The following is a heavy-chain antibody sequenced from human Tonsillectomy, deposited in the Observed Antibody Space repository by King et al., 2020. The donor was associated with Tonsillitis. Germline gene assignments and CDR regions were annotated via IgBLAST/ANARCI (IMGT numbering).Heavy chain of an antibody. J-gene: IGHJ4*02. Sequence: QLVQSGAEVKKPGSSVKVSCKASGGTFSSYAITWVRQAPGQGLEWMARIIPILGIANYAQKFQDKVTTADKSTSTAYLELSSLRSEDTAVYYCAREGTSSAFDYWGQGTLVTVSS. CDR2: IIPILGIA. V-gene: IGHV1-69*09. CDR1: GGTFSSYA. CDR3: AREGTSSAFDY. D-gene: IGHD2/OR15-2a*01.